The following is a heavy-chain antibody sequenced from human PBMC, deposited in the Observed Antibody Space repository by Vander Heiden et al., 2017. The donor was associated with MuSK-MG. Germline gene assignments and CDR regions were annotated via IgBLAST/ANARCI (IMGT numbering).Heavy chain of an antibody. J-gene: IGHJ1*01. Sequence: QVQLVEAGGAVVQPGRSLRIPCASFGFTFSGYVKHWVRQAPGKGLGWVAVISYDGSNKYYADSVKGRFTISRDNSKNTLYLQMNSLRAEDTAVYYCARVPSSSFQYFQHWGQGTLVTVSS. CDR1: GFTFSGYV. D-gene: IGHD6-13*01. CDR3: ARVPSSSFQYFQH. V-gene: IGHV3-30-3*01. CDR2: ISYDGSNK.